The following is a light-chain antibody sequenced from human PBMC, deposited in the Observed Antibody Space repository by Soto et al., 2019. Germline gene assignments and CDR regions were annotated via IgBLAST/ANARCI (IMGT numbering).Light chain of an antibody. CDR1: QSIIII. V-gene: IGKV1-39*01. J-gene: IGKJ4*01. Sequence: DIQVTLHPSSLSAFVGVRVTITWRACQSIIIILNWFQKKPGTSPKLLIFAASRLRCGVPSRFSGSGSGTDFTLTISSLQPEDFGTYYCQQSYSSPPFFGGGTKVDIK. CDR3: QQSYSSPPF. CDR2: AAS.